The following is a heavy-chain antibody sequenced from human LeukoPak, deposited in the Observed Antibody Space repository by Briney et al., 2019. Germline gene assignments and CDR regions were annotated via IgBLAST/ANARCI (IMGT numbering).Heavy chain of an antibody. Sequence: SVKVSCKASGGTFSSYAISWVRQAPGQGPEWMGGIIPIFGTANYAQKFQGRVTITTGESTSTAYMELSSLRSEDTAVYYCARSFVYGDYYFDYWGQGTLVTVSS. J-gene: IGHJ4*02. CDR1: GGTFSSYA. V-gene: IGHV1-69*05. D-gene: IGHD4-17*01. CDR3: ARSFVYGDYYFDY. CDR2: IIPIFGTA.